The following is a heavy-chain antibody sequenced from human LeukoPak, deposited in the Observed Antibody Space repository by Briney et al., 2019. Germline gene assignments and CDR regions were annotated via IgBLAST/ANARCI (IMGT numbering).Heavy chain of an antibody. D-gene: IGHD3-22*01. CDR1: GFTFSSYS. Sequence: PGGSLRLSCAASGFTFSSYSMNWVRQAPGKGLEWVSYISSSSSTIYYADSVKGRFTISRDNAKNSLYLQMNSLRDEDTAVYYCASNSGWDYYYYGMDVWGQGTTVTVSS. CDR2: ISSSSSTI. CDR3: ASNSGWDYYYYGMDV. V-gene: IGHV3-48*02. J-gene: IGHJ6*02.